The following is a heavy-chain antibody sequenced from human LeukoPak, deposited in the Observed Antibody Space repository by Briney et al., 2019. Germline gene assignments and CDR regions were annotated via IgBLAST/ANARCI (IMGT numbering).Heavy chain of an antibody. CDR1: GGTFSSYA. D-gene: IGHD4-23*01. CDR2: IIPIFGTA. CDR3: ARDGDPTVVIGPNWFDP. V-gene: IGHV1-69*13. J-gene: IGHJ5*02. Sequence: VASVKVSCKASGGTFSSYAISWVRQAPGQGLEWMGGIIPIFGTANYAQKFQGRVTITADESTSTAYMELSSLRSEDTAVYYCARDGDPTVVIGPNWFDPWGQGTLVTVSS.